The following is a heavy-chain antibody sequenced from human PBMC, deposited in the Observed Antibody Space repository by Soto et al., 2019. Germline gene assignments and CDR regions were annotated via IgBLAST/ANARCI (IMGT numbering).Heavy chain of an antibody. CDR1: GFTFINYA. J-gene: IGHJ2*01. D-gene: IGHD3-10*01. CDR2: ISGGGDAP. V-gene: IGHV3-23*01. Sequence: EVQLLESGGGLVQPGGSLRLSCAGSGFTFINYAMNWVRQAPGEGLEWVSTISGGGDAPFFADSERGRFTISRDNAKNTVTLQMNNLGVEDTAVYFCARKVPGSTSRPDYWYFDLWGRGTLVTVSS. CDR3: ARKVPGSTSRPDYWYFDL.